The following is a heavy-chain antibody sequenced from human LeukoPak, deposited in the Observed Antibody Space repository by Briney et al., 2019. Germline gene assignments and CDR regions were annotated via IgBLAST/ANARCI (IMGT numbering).Heavy chain of an antibody. J-gene: IGHJ4*02. Sequence: ASVKVSCKASGYTFTSYGISWVRQAPGQGLEWMGWISAYNGNTNHAQKLQGRVTMTTDTSTSTAYMELKSLRSDDTAVYYCAREGGYCSSTSCYAFDYWGQGTLVTVSS. CDR3: AREGGYCSSTSCYAFDY. D-gene: IGHD2-2*01. CDR1: GYTFTSYG. V-gene: IGHV1-18*01. CDR2: ISAYNGNT.